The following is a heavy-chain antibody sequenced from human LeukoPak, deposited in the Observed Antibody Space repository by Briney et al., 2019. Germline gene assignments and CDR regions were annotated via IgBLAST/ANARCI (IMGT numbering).Heavy chain of an antibody. J-gene: IGHJ6*03. CDR1: GFTFDDYV. V-gene: IGHV3-9*03. D-gene: IGHD3-3*01. CDR2: ISWNSGSI. Sequence: GRSPRLSCAASGFTFDDYVMHWVRQAPGKGLEWVSGISWNSGSIGYADSVKGRFTISRDNAKNSLYLQMNSLRAEDMALYYCARVLLRFLEWAPMDVWGKGTTVTVSS. CDR3: ARVLLRFLEWAPMDV.